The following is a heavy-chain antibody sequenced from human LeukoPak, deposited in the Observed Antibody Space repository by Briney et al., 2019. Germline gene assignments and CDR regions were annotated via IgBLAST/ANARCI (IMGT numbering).Heavy chain of an antibody. J-gene: IGHJ6*02. CDR1: GGSFSGYY. CDR3: ASQYDFWSGQTLPSLDSYYYYGMDV. D-gene: IGHD3-3*01. V-gene: IGHV4-31*11. CDR2: IYYSGST. Sequence: PSETLSLTCAVYGGSFSGYYWSWIRQHPGKGLEWIGYIYYSGSTYYNPSLKSRVTISVDTSKNQFSLKLSSVTAADTAVYYCASQYDFWSGQTLPSLDSYYYYGMDVWGQGITVTVSS.